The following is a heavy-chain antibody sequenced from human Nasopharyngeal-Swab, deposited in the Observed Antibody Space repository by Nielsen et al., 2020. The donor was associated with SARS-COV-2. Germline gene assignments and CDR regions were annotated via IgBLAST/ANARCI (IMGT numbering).Heavy chain of an antibody. Sequence: ASVKVSCKASGYTFTSYAMNWVRQAPGQGLEWIGWINTNTGNPTYAQGFTGRFVFSFDTSVSTAYLQISSLKAEDTAVYYCATPHYYDSSGYYWTDAFDIWGQGTMVTVSS. CDR3: ATPHYYDSSGYYWTDAFDI. CDR2: INTNTGNP. CDR1: GYTFTSYA. V-gene: IGHV7-4-1*02. D-gene: IGHD3-22*01. J-gene: IGHJ3*02.